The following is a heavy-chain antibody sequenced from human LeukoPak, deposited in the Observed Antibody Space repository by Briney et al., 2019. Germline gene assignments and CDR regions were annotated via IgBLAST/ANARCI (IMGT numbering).Heavy chain of an antibody. D-gene: IGHD5-18*01. J-gene: IGHJ4*02. V-gene: IGHV1-69*04. CDR1: GGIFSSYA. CDR3: ARVQGYSYGSDY. Sequence: ASVKVSCKASGGIFSSYAISWVRQAPGQGLEWMGRIIPILGIANYAQKFQGRVTITADKSTSTAYMELSSLRSEDTAVYYCARVQGYSYGSDYWGQGTLVTVSS. CDR2: IIPILGIA.